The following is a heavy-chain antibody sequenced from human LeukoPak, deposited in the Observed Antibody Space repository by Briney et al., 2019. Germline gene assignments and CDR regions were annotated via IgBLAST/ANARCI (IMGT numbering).Heavy chain of an antibody. Sequence: PGGSLRLSCAASGYYFSRYWMHWVRQAPGKGLEWVAVIWYDGSNKYYADSVKGRFTISRDNSKNTLYLQMNSLRAEDTAVYYCARDCYDSGGYYYYYYYYGMDVWGQGTTVTVSS. V-gene: IGHV3-33*08. J-gene: IGHJ6*02. CDR2: IWYDGSNK. CDR1: GYYFSRYW. D-gene: IGHD3-22*01. CDR3: ARDCYDSGGYYYYYYYYGMDV.